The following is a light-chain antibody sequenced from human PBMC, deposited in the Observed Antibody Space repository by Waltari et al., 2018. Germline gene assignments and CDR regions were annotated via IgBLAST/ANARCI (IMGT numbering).Light chain of an antibody. J-gene: IGKJ4*01. V-gene: IGKV3-20*01. Sequence: VLRRPPATVSLSPGEGVTLPCRASQNVNSNYLAWYQRKPGQAPMLLIYDASARATGVSDRFSGSGSGTDFTLTINRLEPEDFAVYYCQQYGDSPVTFGGGTKVEIK. CDR2: DAS. CDR3: QQYGDSPVT. CDR1: QNVNSNY.